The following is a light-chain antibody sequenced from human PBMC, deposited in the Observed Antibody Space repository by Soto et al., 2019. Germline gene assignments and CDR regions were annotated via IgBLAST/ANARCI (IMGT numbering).Light chain of an antibody. CDR1: QGISSF. CDR2: GAS. V-gene: IGKV1-9*01. Sequence: DIQLTQSPSFLSASVGDRVTITCRASQGISSFLAWYQQKPPKAPELLIYGASTLQSGVPSRFSGSGSGTEFTLTISSLQPEDFATYYCQQLNTYPITFAQGTKVDIK. CDR3: QQLNTYPIT. J-gene: IGKJ1*01.